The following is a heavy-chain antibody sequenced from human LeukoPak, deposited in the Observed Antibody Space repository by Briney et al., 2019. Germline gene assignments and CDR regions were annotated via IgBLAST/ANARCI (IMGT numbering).Heavy chain of an antibody. CDR1: GGSISSYY. CDR2: IYYSGST. CDR3: ALVGATTRSFDY. V-gene: IGHV4-59*01. D-gene: IGHD1-26*01. J-gene: IGHJ4*02. Sequence: SETLSLTCTVSGGSISSYYWSWIWQPPGKGLEWIGYIYYSGSTNYNPSLKSRVTISVDTSKNQFSLKLSSVTAADTAVYYCALVGATTRSFDYWGQGTLVTVSS.